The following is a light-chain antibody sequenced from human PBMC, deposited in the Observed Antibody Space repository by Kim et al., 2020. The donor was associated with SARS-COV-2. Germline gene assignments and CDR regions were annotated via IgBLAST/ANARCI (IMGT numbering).Light chain of an antibody. CDR1: STNIGNNH. CDR2: RNN. V-gene: IGLV1-47*01. CDR3: ASWDDRLSGWV. Sequence: GQRVTISCSGGSTNIGNNHVYWYQQRPGPAPKLLIHRNNQRTSGVPDRFSGSKSGTSASLAISGLRSEDETDYYCASWDDRLSGWVFGGGTKLTVL. J-gene: IGLJ3*02.